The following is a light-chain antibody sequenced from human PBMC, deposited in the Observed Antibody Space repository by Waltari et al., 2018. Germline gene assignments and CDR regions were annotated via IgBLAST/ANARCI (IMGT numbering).Light chain of an antibody. CDR3: GADHGSGSNFVSV. Sequence: QPVLTQPPSASASLGASVTPTCTLNSGYRNYKVDWYQQRQGKGPRFGMQVGTGGCVGSKGDGIPDRFSVLGSGLNRYLIIKNIQEEDEGDYHCGADHGSGSNFVSVFGGGTKLTVL. J-gene: IGLJ2*01. CDR2: VGTGGCVG. CDR1: SGYRNYK. V-gene: IGLV9-49*01.